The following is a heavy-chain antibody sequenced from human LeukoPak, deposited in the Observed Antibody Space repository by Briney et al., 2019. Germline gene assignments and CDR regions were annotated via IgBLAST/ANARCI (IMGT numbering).Heavy chain of an antibody. J-gene: IGHJ4*02. CDR2: IDADGSTT. V-gene: IGHV3-74*01. CDR3: ARVQHPYYYDSSGYYLDY. CDR1: GFTFSNFY. D-gene: IGHD3-22*01. Sequence: QPGGSLRLSCAASGFTFSNFYMHWVRQPPGKGLVWVSRIDADGSTTTYADSVKGRFTISRDNAKNTLYLQMNSLRAEDTAVYYCARVQHPYYYDSSGYYLDYWGQGTLVTVSS.